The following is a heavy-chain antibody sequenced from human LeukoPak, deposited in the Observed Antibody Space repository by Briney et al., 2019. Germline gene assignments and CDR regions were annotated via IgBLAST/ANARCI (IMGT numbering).Heavy chain of an antibody. Sequence: GGSLRLSCAASGFTFSSYSMNWVRQAPGKGLEWVSSISSSSSYIYYADSVKGRFTIPRDNAKNSLYLQMNSLRAEDTAVYYCARDLGGTTPDAFDIWGQGTMVTVSS. CDR3: ARDLGGTTPDAFDI. V-gene: IGHV3-21*01. D-gene: IGHD1-7*01. J-gene: IGHJ3*02. CDR2: ISSSSSYI. CDR1: GFTFSSYS.